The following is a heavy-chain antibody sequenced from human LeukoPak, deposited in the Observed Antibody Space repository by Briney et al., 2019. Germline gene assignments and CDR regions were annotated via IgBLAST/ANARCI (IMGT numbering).Heavy chain of an antibody. J-gene: IGHJ5*02. CDR2: IYYSGST. CDR1: GGSISSYY. CDR3: ARDGGPYSSGWYIHWFDP. D-gene: IGHD6-19*01. Sequence: SETLSLTCTVSGGSISSYYWGWIRQPPGKGLEWMGSIYYSGSTYYNPSLKSRVTISVDTSKNQFSLKLSSVTAADTAVYYCARDGGPYSSGWYIHWFDPWGQGTLVTVSS. V-gene: IGHV4-39*07.